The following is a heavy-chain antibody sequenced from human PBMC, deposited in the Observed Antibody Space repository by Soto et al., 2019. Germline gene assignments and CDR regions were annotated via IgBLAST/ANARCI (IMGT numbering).Heavy chain of an antibody. Sequence: SETLSLTCTVSGGSVSSGSYYWSWIRQPPGKGLEWIGYIYYSGSTNYNPSLKSRVTISVDTSKNQFSLKLSSVTAADTAVYYCAREADCTNGVCYQYGMDVWGQGTTVTVSS. V-gene: IGHV4-61*01. CDR3: AREADCTNGVCYQYGMDV. D-gene: IGHD2-8*01. J-gene: IGHJ6*02. CDR2: IYYSGST. CDR1: GGSVSSGSYY.